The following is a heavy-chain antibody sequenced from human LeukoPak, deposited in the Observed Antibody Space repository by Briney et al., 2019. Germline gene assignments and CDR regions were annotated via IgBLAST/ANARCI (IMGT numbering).Heavy chain of an antibody. J-gene: IGHJ4*02. Sequence: GGPLTFLHAASGFTVSSNYMLWLRQPAGKGLEWVSFLYSCGATCYADSVKGRFTISRDNSKTTLYLQMNSLRAEDTAVYYCAKDTSIGRYCTNGVCSPFDYWGQGTLVTVSS. CDR3: AKDTSIGRYCTNGVCSPFDY. CDR1: GFTVSSNY. V-gene: IGHV3-53*01. D-gene: IGHD2-8*01. CDR2: LYSCGAT.